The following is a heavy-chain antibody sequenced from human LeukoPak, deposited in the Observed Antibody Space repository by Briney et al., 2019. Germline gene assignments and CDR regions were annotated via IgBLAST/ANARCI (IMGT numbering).Heavy chain of an antibody. J-gene: IGHJ4*02. CDR3: ARDYCSSTSCLFDY. D-gene: IGHD2-2*01. CDR1: GFTFSTYW. CDR2: ISTDGSVT. Sequence: GGSLRLSCAASGFTFSTYWMHWVRRAPGKGLVWVSRISTDGSVTSYADSVKGRFTISRDNAKNTMYLQMNSLRTEDTAVYYCARDYCSSTSCLFDYWGQGTLVTVSS. V-gene: IGHV3-74*01.